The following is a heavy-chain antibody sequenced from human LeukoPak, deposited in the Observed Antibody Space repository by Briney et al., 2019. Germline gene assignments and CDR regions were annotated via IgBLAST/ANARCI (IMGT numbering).Heavy chain of an antibody. CDR3: AKDSRRYYDYVWGSYLRG. CDR1: GFTFSSYA. J-gene: IGHJ4*02. D-gene: IGHD3-16*02. V-gene: IGHV3-23*01. CDR2: ISGSGGST. Sequence: GGSLRLSCAASGFTFSSYAMSWVRQAPGKGLEWVSAISGSGGSTYYADSVKGRFTISRDNSKNTLYLQMNSLRAEDTAVYYCAKDSRRYYDYVWGSYLRGWGQGTLVTVSS.